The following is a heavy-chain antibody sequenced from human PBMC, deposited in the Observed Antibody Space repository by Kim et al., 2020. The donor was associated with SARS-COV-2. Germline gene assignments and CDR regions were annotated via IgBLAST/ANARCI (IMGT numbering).Heavy chain of an antibody. Sequence: GGSLRLSCAASGFTFSSYGMHWVRQAPGKGLEWVAVISYDGSNKYYADSVKGRFTISRDNSKNTLYLQMNSLRAEDTAVYYCAKDLWHILMGVDYWGQGTLVTVSP. J-gene: IGHJ4*02. V-gene: IGHV3-30*18. D-gene: IGHD3-9*01. CDR2: ISYDGSNK. CDR3: AKDLWHILMGVDY. CDR1: GFTFSSYG.